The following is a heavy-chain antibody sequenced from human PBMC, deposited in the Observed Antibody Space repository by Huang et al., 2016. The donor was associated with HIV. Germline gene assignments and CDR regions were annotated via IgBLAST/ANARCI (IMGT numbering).Heavy chain of an antibody. CDR3: ARGRGGTHSYFFYSMDV. Sequence: QVQLQESGPGLVQPSQTLSLICTVSGDSISSGAFYWTWIRPSAGGGLQWIGHGYTSGSGLYNGSLRSRVTIALDTSKNQLSLNLRSVTAADTALYFCARGRGGTHSYFFYSMDVWGAGTAVIVSS. V-gene: IGHV4-61*09. D-gene: IGHD1-26*01. CDR1: GDSISSGAFY. J-gene: IGHJ6*03. CDR2: GYTSGSG.